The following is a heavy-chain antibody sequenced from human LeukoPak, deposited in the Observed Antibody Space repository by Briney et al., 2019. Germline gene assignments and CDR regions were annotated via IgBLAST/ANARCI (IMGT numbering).Heavy chain of an antibody. CDR2: MNPNSGNT. CDR3: ARGGSPRITIFGVVTRYYYYGMDV. Sequence: ASVKVSSKASGYTFTSYDINWVRQATGQGLEWMGWMNPNSGNTGYAQKFQGRVTMTRNTSISTAYMELSSLRSEDTAVYCCARGGSPRITIFGVVTRYYYYGMDVWGQGTTVTVSS. J-gene: IGHJ6*02. CDR1: GYTFTSYD. V-gene: IGHV1-8*01. D-gene: IGHD3-3*01.